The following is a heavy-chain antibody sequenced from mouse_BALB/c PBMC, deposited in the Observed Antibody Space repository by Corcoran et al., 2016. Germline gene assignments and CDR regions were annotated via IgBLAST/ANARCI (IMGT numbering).Heavy chain of an antibody. J-gene: IGHJ2*01. CDR2: INTHSGVP. V-gene: IGHV9-4*02. D-gene: IGHD2-10*01. Sequence: QIQLVQSGPELKKPEETVRISCKASGYTFTTAGMQWVQKMPGKGLKWIGWINTHSGVPKYAEDFKGRFAFSLETSASTAYLQISNLKNEDTATYFCASLLFDYWGQGTTLTVSS. CDR3: ASLLFDY. CDR1: GYTFTTAG.